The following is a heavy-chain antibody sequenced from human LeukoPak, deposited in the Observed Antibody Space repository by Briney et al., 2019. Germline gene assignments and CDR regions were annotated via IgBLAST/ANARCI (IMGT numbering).Heavy chain of an antibody. D-gene: IGHD3-10*01. Sequence: SETLSLTCAVYGGSFSGYYWSWIRQPPGKGLEWIGEINHSGSTNYNPSLKSRVTISVDTSKNQFSLKLSSVTAADTAVYYCARPYGSGNYWSQGTLVTVSS. CDR1: GGSFSGYY. V-gene: IGHV4-34*01. CDR2: INHSGST. J-gene: IGHJ4*02. CDR3: ARPYGSGNY.